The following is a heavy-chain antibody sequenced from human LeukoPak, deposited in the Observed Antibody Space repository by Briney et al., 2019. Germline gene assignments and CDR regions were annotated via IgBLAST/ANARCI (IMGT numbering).Heavy chain of an antibody. CDR1: GYSISSGYY. CDR2: IYHSGGT. J-gene: IGHJ4*02. D-gene: IGHD3-9*01. Sequence: PSETLSLTCTVSGYSISSGYYWDWIRQPPGKGLEWIGSIYHSGGTYYNPSLKSRVTISVDTSKNQFSLKLSSVTAADTAVYYCARWVFDPSTKDGGPDYWGQGTLVTVSS. V-gene: IGHV4-38-2*02. CDR3: ARWVFDPSTKDGGPDY.